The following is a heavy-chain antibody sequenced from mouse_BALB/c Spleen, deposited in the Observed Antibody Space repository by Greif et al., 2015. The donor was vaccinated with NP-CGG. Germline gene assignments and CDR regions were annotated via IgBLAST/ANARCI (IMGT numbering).Heavy chain of an antibody. D-gene: IGHD4-1*01. Sequence: VQLQQSGAELVKPGASVKLSCTASGFNIKDTYMHWVKQRPEQGLEWIGRIDPANGNTKYDPKFQGKATITADTSSNTAYLQLSSLTPEDTAVYYCARKLGRGLYFDYWGQGTTLTVSS. CDR3: ARKLGRGLYFDY. V-gene: IGHV14-3*02. J-gene: IGHJ2*01. CDR2: IDPANGNT. CDR1: GFNIKDTY.